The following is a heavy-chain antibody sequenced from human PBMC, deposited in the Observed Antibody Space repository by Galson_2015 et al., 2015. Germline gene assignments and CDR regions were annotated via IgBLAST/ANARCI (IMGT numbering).Heavy chain of an antibody. J-gene: IGHJ4*02. V-gene: IGHV4-34*01. Sequence: TLSLTCAVYGGSFSGYYWSWIRQPPGKGLEWIGEINHSGSTNYNPSLKSRVTISVDTSKNQSSLKLSSVTAADTAVYYCARAEMATKTYYFDYWGQGTLVTVSS. D-gene: IGHD5-24*01. CDR1: GGSFSGYY. CDR2: INHSGST. CDR3: ARAEMATKTYYFDY.